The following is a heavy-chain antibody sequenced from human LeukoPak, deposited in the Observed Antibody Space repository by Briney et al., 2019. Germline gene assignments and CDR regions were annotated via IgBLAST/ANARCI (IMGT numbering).Heavy chain of an antibody. V-gene: IGHV4-34*01. J-gene: IGHJ4*02. CDR2: INHSGGT. Sequence: SETLSLTCAVYGGSFSGYYWSWIRQPPGKGLEWIGEINHSGGTNYNPSLKSRVTISVDTSKNQFSLKLSSVTAADTAVYYCARVRTNSGLPDYWGQGTLVTVSS. D-gene: IGHD5-12*01. CDR3: ARVRTNSGLPDY. CDR1: GGSFSGYY.